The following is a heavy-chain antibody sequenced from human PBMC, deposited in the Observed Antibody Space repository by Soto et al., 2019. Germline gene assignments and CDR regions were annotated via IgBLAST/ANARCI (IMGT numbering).Heavy chain of an antibody. V-gene: IGHV1-69*13. CDR1: GGTFSSYA. Sequence: SVKVSCKASGGTFSSYAVSWVRQAPGQGLEWMGGIIPIFGTANYAQKFQGRVTITADESTSTAYMELSSLRSEDTAVYYCASKGGNLGVFDYWGQGTLVTVSS. J-gene: IGHJ4*02. CDR2: IIPIFGTA. CDR3: ASKGGNLGVFDY. D-gene: IGHD3-10*01.